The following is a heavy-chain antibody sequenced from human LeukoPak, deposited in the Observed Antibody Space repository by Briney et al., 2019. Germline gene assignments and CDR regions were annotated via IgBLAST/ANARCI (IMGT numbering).Heavy chain of an antibody. Sequence: SVKVSCKASGGTFSSYAISWVRQAPGQGLEWMGRIIPIFGTANYAQKFQGRVTITTDESTSTAYMELSSLRSEDTAVYYCARDVNRNSENGNWFDPWGQGTLVTVSS. CDR2: IIPIFGTA. V-gene: IGHV1-69*05. J-gene: IGHJ5*02. D-gene: IGHD1-7*01. CDR1: GGTFSSYA. CDR3: ARDVNRNSENGNWFDP.